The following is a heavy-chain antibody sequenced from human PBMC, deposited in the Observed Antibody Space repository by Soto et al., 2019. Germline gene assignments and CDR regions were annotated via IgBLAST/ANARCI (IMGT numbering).Heavy chain of an antibody. CDR1: GGSISSGGYY. D-gene: IGHD3-9*01. Sequence: PSETLSLTCTVSGGSISSGGYYWSWIRQHPGKGLEWIGYIYYSGSTYYNPSLKSRVTISVDTSKNQFSLKLSSVTAADTAVYYCARVPNYDILPSYYYYYMDVWGKGTTVTVSS. CDR3: ARVPNYDILPSYYYYYMDV. V-gene: IGHV4-31*03. CDR2: IYYSGST. J-gene: IGHJ6*03.